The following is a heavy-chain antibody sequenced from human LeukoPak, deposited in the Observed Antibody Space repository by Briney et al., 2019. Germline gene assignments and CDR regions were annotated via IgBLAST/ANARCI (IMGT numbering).Heavy chain of an antibody. V-gene: IGHV4-39*07. CDR3: ARVGYSSGWYPLDY. D-gene: IGHD6-19*01. CDR2: IYYSGST. CDR1: GDSISSSSYY. Sequence: PSETLSLTCTVSGDSISSSSYYWGWIRQPPGKGLEWIGSIYYSGSTNYNPSLKSRVTMSVDTSKNQFSLNLNSVTAADTAVYYCARVGYSSGWYPLDYWGQGTLVTVSS. J-gene: IGHJ4*02.